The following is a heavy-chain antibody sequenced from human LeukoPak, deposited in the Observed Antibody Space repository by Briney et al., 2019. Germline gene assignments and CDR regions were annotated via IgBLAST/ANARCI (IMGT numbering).Heavy chain of an antibody. V-gene: IGHV3-23*01. Sequence: GGSLRLSCAASGFTFSSYAMSWVRQAPGKGLEWVSAISGSGDSTYYGDSVKGRFTISRDNYKNTLYLQMNSLRAEDTAVYYCAKTRPLDSSSWSHGDYWGQGTLVTVSS. J-gene: IGHJ4*02. CDR3: AKTRPLDSSSWSHGDY. CDR2: ISGSGDST. CDR1: GFTFSSYA. D-gene: IGHD6-13*01.